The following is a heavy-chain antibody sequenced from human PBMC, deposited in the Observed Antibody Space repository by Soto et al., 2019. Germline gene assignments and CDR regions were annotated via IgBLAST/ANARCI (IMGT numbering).Heavy chain of an antibody. CDR2: IRYDGDSK. Sequence: WGSLRLSCVASGFIFRRYSIHWVRQAPGRGLEWVALIRYDGDSKYYTESVKGRFSIYRDNLKDNLYLQMNSLTPDDSAVYYCVRDGGLSGHYDAFDLWGQGTVVTVSS. CDR1: GFIFRRYS. J-gene: IGHJ3*01. CDR3: VRDGGLSGHYDAFDL. V-gene: IGHV3-30*10. D-gene: IGHD5-12*01.